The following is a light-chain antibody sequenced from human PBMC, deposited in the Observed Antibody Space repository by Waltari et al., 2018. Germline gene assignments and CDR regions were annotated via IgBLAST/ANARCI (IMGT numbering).Light chain of an antibody. CDR3: QQLNSYPST. CDR1: QGISSY. Sequence: IQLTQSPSSLSASVGDRVTITCRASQGISSYLAWYQQTPGKAPKLLIYAASTLQSGVPSRFSGSGSGTDFTLTISSLQPEDFATYYCQQLNSYPSTFGQGTRLEIK. J-gene: IGKJ5*01. V-gene: IGKV1-9*01. CDR2: AAS.